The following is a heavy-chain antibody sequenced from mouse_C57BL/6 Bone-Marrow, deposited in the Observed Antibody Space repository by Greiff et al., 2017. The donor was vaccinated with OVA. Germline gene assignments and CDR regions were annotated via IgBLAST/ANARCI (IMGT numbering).Heavy chain of an antibody. CDR3: ARNYGSSYGWFAY. J-gene: IGHJ3*01. CDR1: GYTFTDYY. V-gene: IGHV1-19*01. CDR2: INPYNGGT. D-gene: IGHD1-1*01. Sequence: EMQLQQSGPVLVKPGASVKMSCKASGYTFTDYYMNWVKQSHGKSLEWIGVINPYNGGTSYNQKFKGKATLTVDKSSSTAYMELNSLTSEDSAVYYCARNYGSSYGWFAYWGQGTLVTVSA.